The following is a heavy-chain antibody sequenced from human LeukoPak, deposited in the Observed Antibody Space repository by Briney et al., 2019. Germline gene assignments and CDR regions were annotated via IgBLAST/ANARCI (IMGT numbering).Heavy chain of an antibody. CDR2: ISGSGGST. V-gene: IGHV3-23*01. Sequence: PGRSLSLSCAASGFTFSSYAMSWARQAPGKGLEWVSAISGSGGSTYYADSVKGRFTISRDNFKNTLYLQMNSLRAEDTAVYYCAKGEDYGGNPTFDYWGQGTLVTVSS. J-gene: IGHJ4*02. D-gene: IGHD4-23*01. CDR3: AKGEDYGGNPTFDY. CDR1: GFTFSSYA.